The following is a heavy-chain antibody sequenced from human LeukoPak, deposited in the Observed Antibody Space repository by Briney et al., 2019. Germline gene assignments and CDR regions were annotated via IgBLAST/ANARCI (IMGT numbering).Heavy chain of an antibody. CDR2: IYYSGST. Sequence: SETLSLTCTVSGGSISSGGYYWSWIRQHPGKGLEWIGYIYYSGSTYYNPSFKSRVTISVDTSKNQFSLKLSSVTAADTAVYYCARVPTGGAAAGKGAFDIWGQGTMVTVSS. CDR1: GGSISSGGYY. J-gene: IGHJ3*02. V-gene: IGHV4-31*03. D-gene: IGHD6-13*01. CDR3: ARVPTGGAAAGKGAFDI.